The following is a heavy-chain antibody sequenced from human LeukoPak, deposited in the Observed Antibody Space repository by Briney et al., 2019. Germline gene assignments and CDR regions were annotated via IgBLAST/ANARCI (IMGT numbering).Heavy chain of an antibody. J-gene: IGHJ4*02. Sequence: GGSLRLSCAASGFTFSSYEMNWVRQAPGKGLEWVSYISSSGSTIYYADSVKGRFTISRDNAKNSLYLQMNSLRAEDTAVYYCARGASYYYDSSGYILWGQGTLVTVSS. CDR3: ARGASYYYDSSGYIL. CDR1: GFTFSSYE. V-gene: IGHV3-48*03. CDR2: ISSSGSTI. D-gene: IGHD3-22*01.